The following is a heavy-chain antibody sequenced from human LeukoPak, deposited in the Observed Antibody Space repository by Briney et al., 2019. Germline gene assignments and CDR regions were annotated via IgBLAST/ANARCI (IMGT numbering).Heavy chain of an antibody. J-gene: IGHJ6*02. V-gene: IGHV3-9*01. CDR2: ISWNSGSI. D-gene: IGHD6-6*01. CDR3: AKDTGVAAHYYYGMDV. Sequence: GGSLRLSCAASGFTFSSYAMHWVRQAPGKGLEWVSGISWNSGSIGYADSVKGRFTISRDNAKNSLYLQMNSLRAEDTALYYCAKDTGVAAHYYYGMDVWGQGTTVTVSS. CDR1: GFTFSSYA.